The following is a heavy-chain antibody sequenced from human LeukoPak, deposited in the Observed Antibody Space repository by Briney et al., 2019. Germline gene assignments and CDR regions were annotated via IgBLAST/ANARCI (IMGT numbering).Heavy chain of an antibody. CDR2: IYYSGST. CDR1: GGSISTYY. V-gene: IGHV4-59*01. Sequence: SETLSLTCSVSGGSISTYYWSWIRQPPGKGLQWIGYIYYSGSTNYNPSLKSRVTISLDTSKNKFSLKVSSVTAADTAVYYCACRALNEYGYYYMDVWAKGTSVSVS. CDR3: ACRALNEYGYYYMDV. J-gene: IGHJ6*03. D-gene: IGHD4-17*01.